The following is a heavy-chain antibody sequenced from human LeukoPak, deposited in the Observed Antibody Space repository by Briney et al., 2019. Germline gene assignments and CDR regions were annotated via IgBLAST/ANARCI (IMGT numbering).Heavy chain of an antibody. CDR1: GCTFSSYG. CDR3: ARAAYHYGMDV. Sequence: GRSLRLSCAASGCTFSSYGMHWVRQAPGKGLGWVAVISYDGSNKYYADSVKGRFTISRDNSKNTLYLQMNSLRAEDTAVYYCARAAYHYGMDVWGQGTTVTVSS. V-gene: IGHV3-30-3*01. J-gene: IGHJ6*02. CDR2: ISYDGSNK.